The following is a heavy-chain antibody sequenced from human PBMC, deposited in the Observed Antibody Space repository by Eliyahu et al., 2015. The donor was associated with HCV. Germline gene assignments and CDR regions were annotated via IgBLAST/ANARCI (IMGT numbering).Heavy chain of an antibody. Sequence: QVQLVQSGAEVKKPGASVKVSCKASGYTFTSYYMHWVRQAPGQGLEWMGIINPSGGSTSYAQKFQGRVTMTRDTSTSTVYMELSSLRPEDTAVYYCARGPADDSSGYPNDYWGQGTLVTVSS. CDR2: INPSGGST. D-gene: IGHD3-22*01. CDR1: GYTFTSYY. V-gene: IGHV1-46*01. CDR3: ARGPADDSSGYPNDY. J-gene: IGHJ4*02.